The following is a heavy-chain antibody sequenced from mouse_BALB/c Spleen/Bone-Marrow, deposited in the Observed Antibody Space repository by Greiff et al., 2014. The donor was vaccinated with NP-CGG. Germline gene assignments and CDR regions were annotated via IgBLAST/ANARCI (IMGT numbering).Heavy chain of an antibody. Sequence: VHLVESGPGLVQPSQSLSITCKVSGFSLTNYGVHWVRQSPGKGLEWLGVIWSGGNTDYNAAFISRLSISKDNSKSQAFFKMNSLQASDTAIYYCARREGYDAMDYWGQGTSVTVSS. CDR3: ARREGYDAMDY. V-gene: IGHV2-2*02. CDR1: GFSLTNYG. J-gene: IGHJ4*01. CDR2: IWSGGNT. D-gene: IGHD3-2*02.